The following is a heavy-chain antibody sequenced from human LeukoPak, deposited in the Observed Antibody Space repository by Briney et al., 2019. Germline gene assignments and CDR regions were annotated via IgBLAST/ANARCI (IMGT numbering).Heavy chain of an antibody. V-gene: IGHV3-7*02. CDR3: ARVPYYYDSSGPRG. CDR1: GFTFSNYE. CDR2: IEEDGGEI. D-gene: IGHD3-22*01. Sequence: GGSLRLSCAASGFTFSNYEMNWVRQAPGKGLEWVAFIEEDGGEIFYVDSVKGRFTISRDNAENSLYLQMNSLRDEDTAVYYCARVPYYYDSSGPRGWGQGTLVTVSS. J-gene: IGHJ4*02.